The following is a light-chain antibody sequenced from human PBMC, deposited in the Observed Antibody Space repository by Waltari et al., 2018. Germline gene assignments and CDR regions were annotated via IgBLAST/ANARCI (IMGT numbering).Light chain of an antibody. V-gene: IGKV4-1*01. CDR3: QQYYSTPET. Sequence: DIVMTQPPDSLAVSLGERATINCKSSQSVLYNSNNKNYLAWYQHKPRQPPKLLIYWASTRESGVPDRFSGSGSGTDFTLTITSLQAADVAVYYCQQYYSTPETFGQGTKLEIK. CDR1: QSVLYNSNNKNY. CDR2: WAS. J-gene: IGKJ2*01.